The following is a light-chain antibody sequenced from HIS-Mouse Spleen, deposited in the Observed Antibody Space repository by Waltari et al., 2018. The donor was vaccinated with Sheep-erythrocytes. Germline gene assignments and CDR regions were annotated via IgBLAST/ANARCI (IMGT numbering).Light chain of an antibody. CDR1: SSNIGNNA. V-gene: IGLV1-36*01. CDR3: AAWDDSLNGWE. Sequence: QSVLTQPPSVSEAPRQRVTISCSGSSSNIGNNAVNWYQQLPGKAPKLLIYYDDLLPAWVSDRFAGSKSGTSASLAISGLQSEDEADYYCAAWDDSLNGWEFGGGTKLTVL. J-gene: IGLJ3*02. CDR2: YDD.